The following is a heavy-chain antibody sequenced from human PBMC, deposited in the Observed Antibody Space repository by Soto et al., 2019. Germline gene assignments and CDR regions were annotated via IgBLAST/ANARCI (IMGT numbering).Heavy chain of an antibody. D-gene: IGHD3-16*01. Sequence: QVQLVESGGGVVQPGRSLRLSCAASGFTFRIYSMHWVRQSPGKGLEWVAVMWYDGTNKYYGESVKGRFTISRDNSENTLYLQMHSLIVEDTAVYYCARDATFGTKGGSFDIWGHGTLVTVSS. CDR3: ARDATFGTKGGSFDI. V-gene: IGHV3-33*01. J-gene: IGHJ3*02. CDR1: GFTFRIYS. CDR2: MWYDGTNK.